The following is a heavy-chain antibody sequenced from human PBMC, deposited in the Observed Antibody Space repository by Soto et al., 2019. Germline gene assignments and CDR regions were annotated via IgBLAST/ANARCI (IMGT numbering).Heavy chain of an antibody. CDR3: EKDNTYDYGYFDS. J-gene: IGHJ4*02. D-gene: IGHD4-17*01. Sequence: GGSMRLSCAASGFTFSSYAMNWVRQAPGKGLEWVSTIRTSVGDTYYAASVKGRFTISRDNSKSTVYLHLNSLRAEDTAIYYCEKDNTYDYGYFDSWGQGTLVTVSS. CDR2: IRTSVGDT. V-gene: IGHV3-23*01. CDR1: GFTFSSYA.